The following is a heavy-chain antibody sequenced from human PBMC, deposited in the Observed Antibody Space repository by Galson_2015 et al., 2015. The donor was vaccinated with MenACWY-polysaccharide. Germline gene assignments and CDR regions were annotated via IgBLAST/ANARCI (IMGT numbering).Heavy chain of an antibody. V-gene: IGHV3-21*01. CDR1: GFTFSNYT. J-gene: IGHJ3*01. CDR3: VKDRGAVFGDV. CDR2: ISRSSTYI. Sequence: SLRLSCAASGFTFSNYTMNWVRQAPGKGLEWVSSISRSSTYIYYIDSVKGRFTISRDNAKNSLYLQMTSLRAEDTAVYYCVKDRGAVFGDVWGQGTMVTVSS. D-gene: IGHD3-3*01.